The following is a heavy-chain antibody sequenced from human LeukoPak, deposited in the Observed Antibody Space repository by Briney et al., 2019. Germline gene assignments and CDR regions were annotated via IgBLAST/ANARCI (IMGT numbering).Heavy chain of an antibody. CDR2: MNPNSGNT. CDR3: ARSYCSSTSCYDGFWFDP. CDR1: GYTFTSYD. D-gene: IGHD2-2*01. Sequence: ASVKVSCKASGYTFTSYDINWVRQATGQGLEWMGWMNPNSGNTGYAQKFQGRVTMTRNTSISTAYMELSSLRSEDTAVYYCARSYCSSTSCYDGFWFDPWGQGTLATVSS. J-gene: IGHJ5*02. V-gene: IGHV1-8*01.